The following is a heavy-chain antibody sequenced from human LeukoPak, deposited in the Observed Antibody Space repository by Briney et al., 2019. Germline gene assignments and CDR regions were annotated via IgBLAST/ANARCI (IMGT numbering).Heavy chain of an antibody. CDR3: ARIAEALDV. CDR1: GGSFSGYY. CDR2: INHSGST. J-gene: IGHJ6*04. V-gene: IGHV4-34*01. Sequence: SETLSLTCAVYGGSFSGYYWSWIRQPPGKGLEWIGEINHSGSTNYNPSLKSRVTISVDTSKNQFSLKLSSVTAADTAMYYCARIAEALDVWGKGTTVTVSS.